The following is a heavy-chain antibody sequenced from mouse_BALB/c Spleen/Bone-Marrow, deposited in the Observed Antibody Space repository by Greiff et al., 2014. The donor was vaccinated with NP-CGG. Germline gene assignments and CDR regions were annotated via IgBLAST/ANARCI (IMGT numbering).Heavy chain of an antibody. D-gene: IGHD2-2*01. J-gene: IGHJ2*01. CDR2: ISCYNGAT. Sequence: LVKTGASVKISCKASGYSFTGYYMHWVKQSHGKSLEWIGYISCYNGATSYNQKFKGKATFTVDTSSSTASMQFTSLTSYDSAVYYCAISCGAYGYDGGYYFDYWGQGTTLTVSS. CDR1: GYSFTGYY. CDR3: AISCGAYGYDGGYYFDY. V-gene: IGHV1S34*01.